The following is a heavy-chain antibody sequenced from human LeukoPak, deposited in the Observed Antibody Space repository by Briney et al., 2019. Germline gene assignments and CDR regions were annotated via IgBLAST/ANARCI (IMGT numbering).Heavy chain of an antibody. D-gene: IGHD5-12*01. CDR1: DFRDYY. V-gene: IGHV1-2*02. CDR3: ASGYSGYDLSY. Sequence: ASVKVSCKTSDFRDYYMNWVRQAPGQGLEWLGWINPKSGDTDYAQKFQGRDTMTRDTSISTAYMELSGLKPDDTAIYFCASGYSGYDLSYWGQGTQVTVSS. J-gene: IGHJ4*02. CDR2: INPKSGDT.